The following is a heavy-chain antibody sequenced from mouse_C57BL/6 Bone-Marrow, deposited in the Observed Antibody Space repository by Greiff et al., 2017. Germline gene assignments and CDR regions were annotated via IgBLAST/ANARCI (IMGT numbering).Heavy chain of an antibody. V-gene: IGHV1-69*01. CDR1: GYTFTSYW. Sequence: QVQLQQPGAELVMPGASVKLSCKASGYTFTSYWMHWVKQRPGQGLEWIGEIDPSDSYTNYNQKFKGKSTLTVDKSSSTAYMQLSSLTSEDSAVYYCARVPFYYYGPWFAYWGQGTLVTVSA. CDR3: ARVPFYYYGPWFAY. J-gene: IGHJ3*01. D-gene: IGHD1-1*01. CDR2: IDPSDSYT.